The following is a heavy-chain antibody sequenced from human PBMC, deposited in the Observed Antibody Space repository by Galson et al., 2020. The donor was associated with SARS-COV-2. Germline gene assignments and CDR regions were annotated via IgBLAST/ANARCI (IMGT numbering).Heavy chain of an antibody. Sequence: GGSLRLSCAASGFTFSSYGMHWVRQAPGKGLEWVAVISYDGSNKYYADSVKGRFTISKDNSKNTLYLQMNSLRAEDTAVYYCAGYFDWLSGLDYWGQGTLVTVSS. CDR1: GFTFSSYG. CDR3: AGYFDWLSGLDY. D-gene: IGHD3-9*01. V-gene: IGHV3-30*03. J-gene: IGHJ4*02. CDR2: ISYDGSNK.